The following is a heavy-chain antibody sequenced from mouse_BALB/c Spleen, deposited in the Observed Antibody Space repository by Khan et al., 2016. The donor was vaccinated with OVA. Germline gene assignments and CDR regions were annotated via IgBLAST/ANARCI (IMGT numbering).Heavy chain of an antibody. J-gene: IGHJ2*01. CDR3: TRDRIDY. Sequence: QVQLQQSGAELAKPGASVKMSCKASSYTFTTYWMHWVKQRPGQGLEWIGYINPTSGYTDYNDKFKDGATLSADKSSSTAYMQLNSLTSEDSAVYYCTRDRIDYWGQGTTLTVSS. CDR2: INPTSGYT. CDR1: SYTFTTYW. V-gene: IGHV1-7*01.